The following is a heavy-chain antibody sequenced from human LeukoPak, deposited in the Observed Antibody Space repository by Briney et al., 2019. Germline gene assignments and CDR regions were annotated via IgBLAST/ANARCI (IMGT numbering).Heavy chain of an antibody. J-gene: IGHJ3*02. V-gene: IGHV4-4*07. Sequence: SETLSLTCTVSGGSMSGYYWSWIRQPAGKGLEWIGRIYSSGSTYYNPSLESRVTMSLDTSKNQFSLTLSPVTAADTAVYYCARHLWRGGTTDSFDIWGQGTMVSVSS. CDR1: GGSMSGYY. CDR3: ARHLWRGGTTDSFDI. CDR2: IYSSGST. D-gene: IGHD3-10*01.